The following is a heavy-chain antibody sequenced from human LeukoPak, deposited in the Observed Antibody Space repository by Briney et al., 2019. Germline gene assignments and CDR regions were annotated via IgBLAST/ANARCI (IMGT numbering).Heavy chain of an antibody. V-gene: IGHV4-34*01. CDR2: INHSGST. D-gene: IGHD3-10*01. CDR1: GGSFSGYY. Sequence: SETLSLTCAVYGGSFSGYYWSWIRQPPGKGLEWIGEINHSGSTNYNPSLKSRVTMSVDTSKNQFSLKLSSVTAADTAVYYCARARGPFGAFDIWGQGTMVTVSS. CDR3: ARARGPFGAFDI. J-gene: IGHJ3*02.